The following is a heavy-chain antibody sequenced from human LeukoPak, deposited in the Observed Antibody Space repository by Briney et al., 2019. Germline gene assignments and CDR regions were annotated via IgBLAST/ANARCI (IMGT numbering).Heavy chain of an antibody. CDR2: INPSGGST. V-gene: IGHV1-46*01. CDR3: ARGFGGMVYAIDCYFDY. Sequence: ASVKVSCKASGYTFTSYYMHWVRQAPGQGLEWMGIINPSGGSTSYAQKFQGRVTMTRDTSTSTVYMELSSLRSEDTAVYYCARGFGGMVYAIDCYFDYWGQGTLVTVSS. D-gene: IGHD2-8*01. CDR1: GYTFTSYY. J-gene: IGHJ4*02.